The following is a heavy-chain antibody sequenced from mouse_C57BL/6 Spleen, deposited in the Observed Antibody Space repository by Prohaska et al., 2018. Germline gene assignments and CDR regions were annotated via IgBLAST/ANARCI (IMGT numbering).Heavy chain of an antibody. J-gene: IGHJ4*01. CDR2: IHPNSGST. Sequence: QVQLQQSGAELVKPGSSVKLSCKASGYTFTSYWMHWVKQRTGQGLEWIGMIHPNSGSTNYNEKFKSKATLTVDKSSSTAYMQLSSLTSEDSAVYYCARSDGRAMDYWGQGTSVTVSS. CDR1: GYTFTSYW. CDR3: ARSDGRAMDY. D-gene: IGHD2-3*01. V-gene: IGHV1-64*01.